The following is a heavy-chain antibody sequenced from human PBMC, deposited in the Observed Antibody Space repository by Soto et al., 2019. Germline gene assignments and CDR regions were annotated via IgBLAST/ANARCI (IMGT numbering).Heavy chain of an antibody. D-gene: IGHD4-17*01. J-gene: IGHJ4*02. CDR3: ARTAGDLDY. Sequence: QVQLVQSGAEVKKPGASVKVSCKTSGYTFTNYDINWVRQATGQGLEWMGWTNPKSCDTGSAQKFQGRVTMTRDSSIRTAYMELHSLTSEDTAVYYCARTAGDLDYWGQGTLITVSS. CDR2: TNPKSCDT. CDR1: GYTFTNYD. V-gene: IGHV1-8*01.